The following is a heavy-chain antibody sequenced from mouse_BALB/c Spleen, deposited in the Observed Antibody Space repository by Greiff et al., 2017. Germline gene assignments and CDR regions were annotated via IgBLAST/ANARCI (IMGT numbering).Heavy chain of an antibody. V-gene: IGHV5-12-2*01. CDR3: ARHRYFDD. CDR2: ISSGGGST. J-gene: IGHJ2*01. Sequence: EVQLVESGGGLVQPGGSLKLSCAASGFTFSSYTMSWVRQTPEKRLEWVAYISSGGGSTYYPDTVKGRFTISRDNAKNTLYLQMSSLKSEDTAMYYCARHRYFDDWGQGTTLTVSS. CDR1: GFTFSSYT.